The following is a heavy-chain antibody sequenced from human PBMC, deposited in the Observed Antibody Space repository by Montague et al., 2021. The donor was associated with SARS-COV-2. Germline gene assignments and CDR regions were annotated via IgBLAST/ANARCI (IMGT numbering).Heavy chain of an antibody. CDR1: GGSFSRYF. CDR3: VGAPNEYYFNY. CDR2: ISPTGST. J-gene: IGHJ4*02. D-gene: IGHD3-16*01. Sequence: ETLSLTCDVYGGSFSRYFWSWIRQPPGRGPELIGHISPTGSTRYNPSLDSRVTISLDTSKSRLSLELTSVTVADTSIYFCVGAPNEYYFNYWGQGTPVSVSS. V-gene: IGHV4-34*01.